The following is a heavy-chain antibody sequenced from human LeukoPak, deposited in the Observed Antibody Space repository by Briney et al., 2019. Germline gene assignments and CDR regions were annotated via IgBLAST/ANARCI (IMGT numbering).Heavy chain of an antibody. CDR1: GGSFSGYY. CDR2: INHSGST. J-gene: IGHJ6*02. CDR3: ARGGPLWFGEAYYYYGMDV. D-gene: IGHD3-10*01. V-gene: IGHV4-34*01. Sequence: SSETLSLTCAVYGGSFSGYYWSWIRQPPGKGLEWIGEINHSGSTNYNPSLKSRVTISVDTSKNQFSLKLSSVTAADTAVYYCARGGPLWFGEAYYYYGMDVWGQGTTVTVSS.